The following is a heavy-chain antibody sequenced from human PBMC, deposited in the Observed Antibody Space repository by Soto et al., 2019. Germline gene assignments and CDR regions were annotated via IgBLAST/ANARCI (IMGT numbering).Heavy chain of an antibody. J-gene: IGHJ4*02. CDR2: ISSSSSYI. CDR1: GFTFSSYS. CDR3: ARDRDKVVQGVPY. V-gene: IGHV3-21*01. D-gene: IGHD3-10*01. Sequence: EVQLVESGGGLVKPGGSLRLSCAASGFTFSSYSMNWVRQAPGKGLEWVSSISSSSSYIYYADSVKGRFTISRDNAKNSLYLQMNSLRAEDTAVYYCARDRDKVVQGVPYWGQGTLVTVSS.